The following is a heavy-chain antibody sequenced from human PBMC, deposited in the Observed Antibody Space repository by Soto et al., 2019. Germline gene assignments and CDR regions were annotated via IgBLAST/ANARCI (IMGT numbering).Heavy chain of an antibody. V-gene: IGHV3-30-3*01. D-gene: IGHD5-18*01. CDR1: GFTFNSYA. J-gene: IGHJ2*01. CDR2: ISYDGSNK. CDR3: ARDPLWGTAMVLWYFDL. Sequence: QVQLVESGGGVVQPGRSLRLSCAASGFTFNSYAMHWVRQAPGKGLEWVAIISYDGSNKYYADSVKGRFNFSRDNSKNTLYLQMNSLRAEVTAVYYCARDPLWGTAMVLWYFDLWGRGTLVTVYS.